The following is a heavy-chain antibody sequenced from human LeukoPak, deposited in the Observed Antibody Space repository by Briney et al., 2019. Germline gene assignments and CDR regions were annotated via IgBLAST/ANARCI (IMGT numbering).Heavy chain of an antibody. CDR1: RYTFTGYY. V-gene: IGHV1-2*02. D-gene: IGHD3-22*01. Sequence: ASVKVSCKASRYTFTGYYMHWVRQAPGQGLEWMGWINPNGGGTNYAQKFQGRVTMTRDTSISTAYMELSRLRSDDTAVYYCARGPVDHSSGYHLDYWGQGTLVTVSS. CDR2: INPNGGGT. CDR3: ARGPVDHSSGYHLDY. J-gene: IGHJ4*02.